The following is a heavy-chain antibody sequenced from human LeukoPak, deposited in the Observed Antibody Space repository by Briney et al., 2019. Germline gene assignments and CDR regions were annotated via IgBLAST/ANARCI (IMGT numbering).Heavy chain of an antibody. CDR3: ARVIIVGATGI. J-gene: IGHJ3*02. V-gene: IGHV3-48*03. CDR2: ISSGGSTV. CDR1: GFTFSSYE. D-gene: IGHD1-26*01. Sequence: GGSLRLSCAASGFTFSSYEMNWVRQAPGKGLEWVSYISSGGSTVYYADSVKGRFTISRDNAKNSQYLQMNSLRAEDTAVYYCARVIIVGATGIWGQGTMVTVSS.